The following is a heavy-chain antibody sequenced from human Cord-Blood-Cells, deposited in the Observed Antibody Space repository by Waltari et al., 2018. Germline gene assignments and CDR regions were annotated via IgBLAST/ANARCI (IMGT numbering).Heavy chain of an antibody. CDR3: ARDEAGYYDSSGYDAFDI. J-gene: IGHJ3*02. CDR2: INAGNGNK. D-gene: IGHD3-22*01. V-gene: IGHV1-3*01. Sequence: QVQLVQSGAEVKKPGASVKVSCKASGYTFTSYSMHWVRQAPGQRLEWMGWINAGNGNKKYSQKFQGRVTITRDTSASTAYMELSSLRSEDTAVYYCARDEAGYYDSSGYDAFDIWGQGTMVTVSS. CDR1: GYTFTSYS.